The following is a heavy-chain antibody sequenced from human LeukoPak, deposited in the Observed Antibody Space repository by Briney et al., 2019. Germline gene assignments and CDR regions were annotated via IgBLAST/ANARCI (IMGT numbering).Heavy chain of an antibody. Sequence: SETLSLTCTLSGGSLSNYYWSWIRQPAGKGLEWIGRIYTSGSTNYNPSLKSRVPMSVDTSKNQFSLKLSSLAAADTAVYYCARATPTAMFDYWGQGTLVTVSS. CDR1: GGSLSNYY. J-gene: IGHJ4*02. CDR3: ARATPTAMFDY. V-gene: IGHV4-4*07. CDR2: IYTSGST. D-gene: IGHD5-18*01.